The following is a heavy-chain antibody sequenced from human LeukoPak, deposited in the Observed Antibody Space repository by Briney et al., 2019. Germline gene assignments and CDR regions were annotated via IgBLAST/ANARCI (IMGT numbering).Heavy chain of an antibody. CDR1: GFTFSSNW. V-gene: IGHV3-74*01. CDR3: ASGIVVVPAARVGSDY. CDR2: INSDGSST. Sequence: GGSLRLSCAASGFTFSSNWMHWVRQAPGKGLVWVSRINSDGSSTSYADSVKGRFTISRDNAKNTLYLQMNSLRAEDTAVYYCASGIVVVPAARVGSDYWGQGTLVTVSS. D-gene: IGHD2-2*01. J-gene: IGHJ4*02.